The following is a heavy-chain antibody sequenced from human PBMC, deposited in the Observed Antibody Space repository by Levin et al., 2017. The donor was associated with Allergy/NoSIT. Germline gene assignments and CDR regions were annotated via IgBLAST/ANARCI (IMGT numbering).Heavy chain of an antibody. CDR2: IYYSGNT. CDR1: GGSISSSGYY. CDR3: ARGQWIDYVFDY. J-gene: IGHJ4*02. V-gene: IGHV4-39*01. Sequence: SETLSLTCTVSGGSISSSGYYWGWIRQPPRKGLDWIGFIYYSGNTYYNPSLKSRVTISVDTSKNQFSLKLSSVTAADTSVYYCARGQWIDYVFDYWGQGTLVTVSS. D-gene: IGHD4-17*01.